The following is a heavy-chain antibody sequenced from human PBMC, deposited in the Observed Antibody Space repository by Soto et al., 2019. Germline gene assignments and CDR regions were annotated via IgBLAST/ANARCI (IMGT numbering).Heavy chain of an antibody. V-gene: IGHV1-69*13. CDR1: GGTFSSYA. CDR2: IIPIFGTA. J-gene: IGHJ1*01. D-gene: IGHD3-22*01. CDR3: ARGQGWYYYDSSGYSYFQH. Sequence: ASVKVSCKASGGTFSSYAISWVRQAPGQGLEWMGEIIPIFGTANYAQKFQGRVTITADESTSTAYMELSSLRSEDTAVYYCARGQGWYYYDSSGYSYFQHWGQGTLVTVSS.